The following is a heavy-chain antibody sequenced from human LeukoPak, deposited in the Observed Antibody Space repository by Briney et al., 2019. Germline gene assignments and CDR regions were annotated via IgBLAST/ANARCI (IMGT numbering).Heavy chain of an antibody. CDR3: ARSNPTVTPYYFDY. CDR1: GDSISNYY. J-gene: IGHJ4*02. D-gene: IGHD4-11*01. V-gene: IGHV4-4*07. Sequence: SETLSLTCTVSGDSISNYYWSWIRQPAGKRLEWIGRIYISGSTNYNPSLMSRVTMSVDTSKNQFSLKLTSVTAADTAVYYCARSNPTVTPYYFDYWGQGTLVTVSS. CDR2: IYISGST.